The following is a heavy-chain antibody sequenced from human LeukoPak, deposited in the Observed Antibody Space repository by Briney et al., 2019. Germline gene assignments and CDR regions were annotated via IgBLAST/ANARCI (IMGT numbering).Heavy chain of an antibody. Sequence: SETLSLTCTVSGDSISTSSYYWGWIRQPPGKGLEWLGSIYYSGSTYYNPSLKSRVTISVDTSKNQFSLNLYSVTAADTAVFYYARSYYYDYRQIDYWGQGTLVTASS. V-gene: IGHV4-39*01. J-gene: IGHJ4*02. CDR1: GDSISTSSYY. CDR2: IYYSGST. CDR3: ARSYYYDYRQIDY. D-gene: IGHD3-22*01.